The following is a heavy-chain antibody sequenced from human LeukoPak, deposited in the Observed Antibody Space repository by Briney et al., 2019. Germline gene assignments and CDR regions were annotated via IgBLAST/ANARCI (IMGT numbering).Heavy chain of an antibody. D-gene: IGHD2-8*01. V-gene: IGHV3-9*01. CDR2: ISWTGDKV. J-gene: IGHJ4*02. CDR1: GFTFGDFV. CDR3: IKDAPNGSIDY. Sequence: SGGSLRLSCVTSGFTFGDFVMHWVRQAPGKGLECVSTISWTGDKVAYAGSVKGRFTVSRDNAKNPLFLQMNSLRTDDTALYYCIKDAPNGSIDYWGQGTLVTVSS.